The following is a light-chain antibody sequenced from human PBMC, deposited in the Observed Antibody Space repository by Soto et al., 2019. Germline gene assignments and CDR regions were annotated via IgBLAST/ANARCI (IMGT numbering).Light chain of an antibody. Sequence: EIVLTQSPGTLSLSPGERATLSCRASQSINNRYLAWYQQKPGQAPRLLIYGASSRATGMPDRFIGRGSGTDFTLTISRLQPEDFAVYYCQQFGSSPGFTFGPGTKVDIK. CDR3: QQFGSSPGFT. J-gene: IGKJ3*01. CDR2: GAS. CDR1: QSINNRY. V-gene: IGKV3-20*01.